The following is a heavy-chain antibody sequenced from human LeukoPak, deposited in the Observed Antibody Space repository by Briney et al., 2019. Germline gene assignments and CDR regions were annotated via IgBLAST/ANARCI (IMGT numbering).Heavy chain of an antibody. V-gene: IGHV4-59*02. D-gene: IGHD2-15*01. Sequence: SETLSLTCVVSGGSVSGYYWGWIRQPPGRGLEWIGYVYYSGSINYNPSFKSRITISVDTSRNQFSLQLSSVTAADTAVYYCARIHRYCSGGACYVLDNWGQGTLVAVSS. CDR1: GGSVSGYY. CDR3: ARIHRYCSGGACYVLDN. J-gene: IGHJ4*02. CDR2: VYYSGSI.